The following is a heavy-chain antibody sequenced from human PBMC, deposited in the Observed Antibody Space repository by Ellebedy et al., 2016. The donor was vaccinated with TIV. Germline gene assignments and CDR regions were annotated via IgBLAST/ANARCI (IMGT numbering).Heavy chain of an antibody. D-gene: IGHD3-10*01. V-gene: IGHV1-18*01. J-gene: IGHJ6*02. CDR2: ISAYNGNT. CDR1: GYTFTSYG. Sequence: ASVKVSXKASGYTFTSYGISWVRQAPGQGLEWMGWISAYNGNTNYAQKLQGRVTMTTDTSTSTAYMELRSLRSDDTAVYYCARAGWFGELRDYYYYYGMDVWGQGTTVTVSS. CDR3: ARAGWFGELRDYYYYYGMDV.